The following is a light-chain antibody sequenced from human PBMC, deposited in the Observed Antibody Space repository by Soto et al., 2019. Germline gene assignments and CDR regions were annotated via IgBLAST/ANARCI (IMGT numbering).Light chain of an antibody. V-gene: IGKV1-39*01. J-gene: IGKJ1*01. CDR2: AAS. CDR3: QQTYSTWWT. Sequence: IQMTQSPSSLSASLGDRVTITCRASQSISDYLNWYQQKPGKAPKLLIYAASSLQSGVPSRFAGSGSGTDFTLTISSLQPEDFATYYCQQTYSTWWTFGQGTKVEIK. CDR1: QSISDY.